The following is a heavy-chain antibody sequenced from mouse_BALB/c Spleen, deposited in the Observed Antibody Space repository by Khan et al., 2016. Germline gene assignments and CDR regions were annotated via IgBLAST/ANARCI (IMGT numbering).Heavy chain of an antibody. D-gene: IGHD2-4*01. V-gene: IGHV2-5-1*01. Sequence: VKLEESGPSLVQPSQSLSITCTVSGFSLTTYVVHWVRQSPGKGLEWLGVIWRGGNTDYNAAFMSRLRITKDNSKSQVFFKMNSLQADDTAIFYWAKVDYYDSGGAWVDYWGQGSLVTDSA. J-gene: IGHJ3*01. CDR2: IWRGGNT. CDR1: GFSLTTYV. CDR3: AKVDYYDSGGAWVDY.